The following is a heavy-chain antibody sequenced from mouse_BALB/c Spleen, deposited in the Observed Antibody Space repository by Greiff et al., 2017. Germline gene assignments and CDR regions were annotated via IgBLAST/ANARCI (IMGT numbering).Heavy chain of an antibody. D-gene: IGHD2-3*01. Sequence: EVHLVESGGGLVQPGGSLRLSCATSGFTFTDYYMSWVRQPPGKALEWLGFIRNKANGYTTEYSASVKGRFTISRDNSQSILYLQKNTLRAEDSATYYCARDEGYSYYFDYWGQGTTLTVSS. CDR2: IRNKANGYTT. CDR3: ARDEGYSYYFDY. J-gene: IGHJ2*01. V-gene: IGHV7-3*02. CDR1: GFTFTDYY.